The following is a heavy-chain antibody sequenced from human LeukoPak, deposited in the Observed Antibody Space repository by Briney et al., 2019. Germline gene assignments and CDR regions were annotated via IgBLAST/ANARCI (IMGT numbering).Heavy chain of an antibody. D-gene: IGHD6-25*01. Sequence: SETLSLTCAVYGGSFSGYYWSWIRRPPGKGLEWIGEINHSGSTNYNPSLKSRVTISVDTSKNQFSLKLNSVTAADTAVYYCARGKRLSLYYYYYMDVWGKGTAVTVSS. CDR1: GGSFSGYY. CDR2: INHSGST. J-gene: IGHJ6*03. CDR3: ARGKRLSLYYYYYMDV. V-gene: IGHV4-34*01.